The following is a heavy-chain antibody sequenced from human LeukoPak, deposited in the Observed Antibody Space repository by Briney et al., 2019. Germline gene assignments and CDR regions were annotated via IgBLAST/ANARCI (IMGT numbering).Heavy chain of an antibody. D-gene: IGHD6-13*01. CDR1: GGSISSSSYY. V-gene: IGHV4-39*01. CDR3: ARLYIAAAGDY. CDR2: IYYSGST. Sequence: SETLSLTCTVSGGSISSSSYYWGWIRQPPGKGLEWIGSIYYSGSTYYNPSLKSRVTISVDTSKNQFSLKLSSVTAADTAVYYCARLYIAAAGDYWGQGTLVTVSS. J-gene: IGHJ4*02.